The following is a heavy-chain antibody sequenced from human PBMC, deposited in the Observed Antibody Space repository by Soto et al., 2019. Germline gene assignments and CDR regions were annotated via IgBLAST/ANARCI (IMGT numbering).Heavy chain of an antibody. J-gene: IGHJ4*02. D-gene: IGHD1-7*01. V-gene: IGHV3-21*01. CDR1: GFTFSSYS. CDR2: ISSSSSYI. CDR3: ARSYITGTTGIDY. Sequence: GGSLRLSCAASGFTFSSYSMNWVRQAPGKGLEWVSSISSSSSYIYYADSVKGRVTISRDNAKNSLYLQMNRLRAEDTAVYYCARSYITGTTGIDYWGQGTLVTVSS.